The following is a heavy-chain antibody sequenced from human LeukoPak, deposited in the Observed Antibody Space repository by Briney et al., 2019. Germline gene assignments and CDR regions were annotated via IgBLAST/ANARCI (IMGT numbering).Heavy chain of an antibody. D-gene: IGHD3-22*01. CDR2: IYHSGST. Sequence: SQTLSLTCAVSGGSISSGGYSWSWIRQPPGKGLEWIGYIYHSGSTYYNPSLKSRVTISVDRSKNQFSLKLSSVTAADTAVYYCARTPDPRGSGYYNYFDYWGQGTLVTVSS. J-gene: IGHJ4*02. CDR1: GGSISSGGYS. V-gene: IGHV4-30-2*01. CDR3: ARTPDPRGSGYYNYFDY.